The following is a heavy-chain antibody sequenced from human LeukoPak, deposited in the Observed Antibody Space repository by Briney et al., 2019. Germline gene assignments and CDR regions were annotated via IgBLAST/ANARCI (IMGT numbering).Heavy chain of an antibody. CDR3: ARDELLYYYGSGRKGILDY. J-gene: IGHJ4*02. CDR2: ISAYNGNT. Sequence: ASVKVSCKASGYTFTSYGISWVRQAPGQGLEWMGWISAYNGNTNYAQKLQGRVTMTTDTSTSTAYMELRSLRSDDTAVYYCARDELLYYYGSGRKGILDYWGQGTLVTVSS. CDR1: GYTFTSYG. D-gene: IGHD3-10*01. V-gene: IGHV1-18*01.